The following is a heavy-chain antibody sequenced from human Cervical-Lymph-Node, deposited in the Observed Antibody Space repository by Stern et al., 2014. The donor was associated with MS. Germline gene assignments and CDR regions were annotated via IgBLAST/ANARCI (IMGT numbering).Heavy chain of an antibody. J-gene: IGHJ6*02. Sequence: VQLVESGAEVKKPGSSVKVSCKAYGGTFSSYAISWVRQAPGQGLEWMGGIIPIFGTANYAQKFQGRVTITADESTSTAYMELSSLRSEDTAVYYCARDSQYYYGMDVWGQGTTVTVSS. CDR3: ARDSQYYYGMDV. CDR2: IIPIFGTA. CDR1: GGTFSSYA. V-gene: IGHV1-69*01.